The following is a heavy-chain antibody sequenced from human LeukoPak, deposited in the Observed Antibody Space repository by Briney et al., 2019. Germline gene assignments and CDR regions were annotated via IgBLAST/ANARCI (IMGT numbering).Heavy chain of an antibody. Sequence: PGRSLRLSCAASGFTFDDYAMHWVRQAPGKGLEWVAVISYDGSNKYCADSVKGRFTISRDNSKNTLYLQMNSLRAEDTAVYYCARDPLQFTMIVVVRGYYFDYWGQGTLVTVSS. D-gene: IGHD3-22*01. J-gene: IGHJ4*02. CDR3: ARDPLQFTMIVVVRGYYFDY. CDR2: ISYDGSNK. V-gene: IGHV3-30*04. CDR1: GFTFDDYA.